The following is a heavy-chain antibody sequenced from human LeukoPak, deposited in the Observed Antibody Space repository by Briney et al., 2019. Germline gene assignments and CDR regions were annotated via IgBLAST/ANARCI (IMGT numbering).Heavy chain of an antibody. CDR3: ARVAGKYSYEYYFGY. CDR2: IYYSGST. CDR1: GGSISSYY. V-gene: IGHV4-59*01. J-gene: IGHJ4*02. Sequence: ASETLSLTCTVSGGSISSYYWSWSRQPPGKGLEWIGYIYYSGSTNYNPSLKSRVTISVDTSKNQFSLRLSSVTAADTAVYFCARVAGKYSYEYYFGYWGQGTLVTVSS. D-gene: IGHD5-18*01.